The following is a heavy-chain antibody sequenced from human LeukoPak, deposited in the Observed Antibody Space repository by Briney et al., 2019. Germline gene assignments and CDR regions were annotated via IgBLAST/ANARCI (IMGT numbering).Heavy chain of an antibody. CDR2: IYTSGST. J-gene: IGHJ4*02. Sequence: SETLSLTCTVSGGFINDYYWNWIRQPAGKGLEWIGRIYTSGSTNYNPSLKSRVTISVDTSKNQFSLKLSSVTAADTAVYYCARVAGDSSSWSHFDYWGQGTLVTVSS. CDR1: GGFINDYY. D-gene: IGHD6-13*01. V-gene: IGHV4-4*07. CDR3: ARVAGDSSSWSHFDY.